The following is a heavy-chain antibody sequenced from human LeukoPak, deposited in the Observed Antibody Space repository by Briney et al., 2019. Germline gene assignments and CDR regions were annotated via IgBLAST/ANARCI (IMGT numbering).Heavy chain of an antibody. D-gene: IGHD1-7*01. CDR2: TVSEIDGGTT. J-gene: IGHJ6*02. CDR1: GFTFYECW. V-gene: IGHV3-15*04. Sequence: GGSLRLSCAASGFTFYECWLSWVRQVPGKGLEWVGQTVSEIDGGTTDYAAPVKGRFTISRDDSKSTLYLQMNSLKIEDTAVYYCTTDEDWNYARKDVWGQGATVIVSS. CDR3: TTDEDWNYARKDV.